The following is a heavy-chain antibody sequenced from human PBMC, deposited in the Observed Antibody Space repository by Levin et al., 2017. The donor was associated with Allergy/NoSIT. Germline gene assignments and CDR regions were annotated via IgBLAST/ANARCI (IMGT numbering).Heavy chain of an antibody. D-gene: IGHD3-22*01. CDR1: GFTFSNYN. CDR2: IDISSRST. CDR3: ARFARPAGVYDSSESFDI. Sequence: GGSLRLSCAASGFTFSNYNMHWVRQAPGKGPEWVSSIDISSRSTHSSDPVKGRSTVSSDNAKNCLYLQVNSLSAEAPALYYCARFARPAGVYDSSESFDIWGQGTMVTVSS. J-gene: IGHJ3*02. V-gene: IGHV3-21*04.